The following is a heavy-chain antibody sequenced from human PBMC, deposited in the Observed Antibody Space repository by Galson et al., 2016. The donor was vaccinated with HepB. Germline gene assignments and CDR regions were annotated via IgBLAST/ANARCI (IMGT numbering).Heavy chain of an antibody. D-gene: IGHD3-16*01. CDR1: GFTFSHFG. CDR2: TWYDGSNK. V-gene: IGHV3-33*01. J-gene: IGHJ6*02. CDR3: ARGSHDSFMDV. Sequence: SLRLSCAASGFTFSHFGMHWVRQAPGKGPEWVAFTWYDGSNKYYGDSVKGRFTISRDNSKNIQYLHMNSLRAEGTAVYYCARGSHDSFMDVWGQGTTVTVSS.